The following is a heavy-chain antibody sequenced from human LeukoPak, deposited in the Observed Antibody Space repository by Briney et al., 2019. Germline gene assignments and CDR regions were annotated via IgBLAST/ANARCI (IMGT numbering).Heavy chain of an antibody. V-gene: IGHV3-43*02. Sequence: PGGSLRLSRAASGFTFDDYAMHWVRQAPGKGLEWVSLISGDGGSTYYADSVKGRFTISRDNSKNSPYLQMNSLRTEDTALYYCAKDAHSYYDFWSGSCDYWGQGTLVTVSS. D-gene: IGHD3-3*01. J-gene: IGHJ4*02. CDR3: AKDAHSYYDFWSGSCDY. CDR1: GFTFDDYA. CDR2: ISGDGGST.